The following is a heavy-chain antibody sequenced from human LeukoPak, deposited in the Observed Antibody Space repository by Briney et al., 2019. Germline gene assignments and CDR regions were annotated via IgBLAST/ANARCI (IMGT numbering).Heavy chain of an antibody. Sequence: SETLSLACTVSGCSISSYYWSWIRQPPGKGLEWTGYIYYSGSTNYNPSLKSRVTISVDTSKNQFSLKLSSVTAADTAVYYCARDNDYGDYGNWFDPWGQGTLVTVSS. CDR2: IYYSGST. CDR1: GCSISSYY. J-gene: IGHJ5*02. D-gene: IGHD4-17*01. CDR3: ARDNDYGDYGNWFDP. V-gene: IGHV4-59*01.